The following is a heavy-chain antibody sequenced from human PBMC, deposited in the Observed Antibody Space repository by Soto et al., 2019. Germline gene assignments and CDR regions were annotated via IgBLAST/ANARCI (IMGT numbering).Heavy chain of an antibody. V-gene: IGHV4-59*11. D-gene: IGHD6-19*01. CDR2: IYYNGNT. J-gene: IGHJ5*01. CDR3: ARGGWSVDS. Sequence: SETLSLTCTVSGGSLSSLYWSWIRQPPGKGLEWVGYIYYNGNTDYNPSLKSRVTMSVDTSKNQFSLELTSVTAADTAVYFCARGGWSVDSWGRGILVTVSS. CDR1: GGSLSSLY.